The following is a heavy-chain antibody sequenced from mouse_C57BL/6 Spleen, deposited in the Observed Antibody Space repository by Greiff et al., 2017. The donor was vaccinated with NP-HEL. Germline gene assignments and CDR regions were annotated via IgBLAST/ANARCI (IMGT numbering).Heavy chain of an antibody. J-gene: IGHJ4*01. CDR3: ACSNYGSSYDYAMDY. Sequence: VKLVESGAELARPGASVKLSCKASGYTFTSYGISWVKQRTGQGLEWIGEIYPRSGNTYYNEKFKGKATLTADKSSSTAYMELRSLTSEDSAVYFCACSNYGSSYDYAMDYWGQGTSVTVSS. D-gene: IGHD1-1*01. V-gene: IGHV1-81*01. CDR2: IYPRSGNT. CDR1: GYTFTSYG.